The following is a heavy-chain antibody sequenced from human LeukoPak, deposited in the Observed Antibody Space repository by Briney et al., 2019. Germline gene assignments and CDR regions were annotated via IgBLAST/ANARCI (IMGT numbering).Heavy chain of an antibody. CDR3: ARDRGWRSSGYYLYYFDF. V-gene: IGHV3-7*01. CDR2: IMGDGSEK. D-gene: IGHD3-22*01. J-gene: IGHJ4*02. Sequence: PGGSLRLSCAASGFTLSGYFMSWVRQAPGEGLEWVASIMGDGSEKYYVDSVKGRFTISRDNAKNSLYLQMNSLRAEDTAVYYCARDRGWRSSGYYLYYFDFWGQGTLVTVSS. CDR1: GFTLSGYF.